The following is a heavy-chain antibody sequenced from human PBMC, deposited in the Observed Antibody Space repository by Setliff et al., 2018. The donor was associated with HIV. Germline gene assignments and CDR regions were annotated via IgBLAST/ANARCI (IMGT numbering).Heavy chain of an antibody. CDR3: ANLWEVGA. V-gene: IGHV3-7*03. Sequence: GGSLRLSCTVSGFTFISSTMNWVRQAPGKGLEWVAAIRHDGNQIYYVDSAKGRFTISRDNARTSVYLEMNDLRVEDTAVYLCANLWEVGAWGQGTLVTVSS. J-gene: IGHJ5*02. D-gene: IGHD1-26*01. CDR2: IRHDGNQI. CDR1: GFTFISST.